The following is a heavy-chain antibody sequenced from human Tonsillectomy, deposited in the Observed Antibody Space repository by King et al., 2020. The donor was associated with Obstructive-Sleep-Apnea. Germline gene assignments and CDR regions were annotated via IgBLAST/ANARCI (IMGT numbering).Heavy chain of an antibody. CDR1: GFIFDDYA. D-gene: IGHD3-9*01. V-gene: IGHV3-9*01. CDR2: ISGRSNSI. J-gene: IGHJ4*02. Sequence: VQLVESGGNLVQPGRSLRLSCAASGFIFDDYAMHWVRHAPGKGLEWVSGISGRSNSILYADSVKGRFTMSRDNAKNSLYLQMNSLRAEDTALYYCTKDTDYDILTGYFDYWGQGTLVTVSS. CDR3: TKDTDYDILTGYFDY.